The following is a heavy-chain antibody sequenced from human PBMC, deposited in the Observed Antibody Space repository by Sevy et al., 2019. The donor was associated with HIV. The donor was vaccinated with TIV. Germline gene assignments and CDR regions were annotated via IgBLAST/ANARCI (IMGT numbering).Heavy chain of an antibody. J-gene: IGHJ5*02. V-gene: IGHV3-23*01. CDR3: AGDQGTMGFDP. CDR2: IYPNGDVT. Sequence: GGSLRLSCAASGFTFINYAMTWVRQAPGKGLEWVSSIYPNGDVTFYAESVKGRFIISRDSSKNTLFLQMNSLRAEDTAVYYCAGDQGTMGFDPWGQGTLVTVSS. D-gene: IGHD3-3*01. CDR1: GFTFINYA.